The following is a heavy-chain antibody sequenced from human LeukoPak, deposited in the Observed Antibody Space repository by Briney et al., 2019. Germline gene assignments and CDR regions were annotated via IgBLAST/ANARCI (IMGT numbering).Heavy chain of an antibody. CDR1: GYTFTSYG. Sequence: GASVKVSCKASGYTFTSYGISWVRQAPGQGLEWMGWISAYNGNTNYARKLQGRVTMTTDTSTSTAYMELRSLRPDDTAVYYCARTVEMATVYNWFDPRGQGTLVTVSS. CDR3: ARTVEMATVYNWFDP. J-gene: IGHJ5*02. D-gene: IGHD5-24*01. V-gene: IGHV1-18*01. CDR2: ISAYNGNT.